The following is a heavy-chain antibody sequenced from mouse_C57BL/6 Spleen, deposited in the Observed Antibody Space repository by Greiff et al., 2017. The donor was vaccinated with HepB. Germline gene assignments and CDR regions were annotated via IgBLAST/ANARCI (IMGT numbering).Heavy chain of an antibody. J-gene: IGHJ4*01. CDR1: GYAFSSSW. Sequence: VQLQQSGPELVKPGASVKISCKASGYAFSSSWMNWVKQRPGKGLEWIGRLYPGDGDTNYNGKFKGKATLTADKSSSTAYMQLSSLTSEDSAVYFCVGPSVRRVRLPYAMDYWGQGTSVTVSS. D-gene: IGHD3-3*01. CDR3: VGPSVRRVRLPYAMDY. V-gene: IGHV1-82*01. CDR2: LYPGDGDT.